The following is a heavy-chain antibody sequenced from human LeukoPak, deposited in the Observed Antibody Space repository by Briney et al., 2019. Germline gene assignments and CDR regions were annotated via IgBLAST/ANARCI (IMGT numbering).Heavy chain of an antibody. Sequence: PGGSLRLSCAASGFTVSSNYMSWVRQAPGKGLEWVSVIYNADTTHYADSVQGRFTFSRDSSKDTVYLQMSSLRADDTAIYYCARGMGYTSRFDFWGQGTLVTVSS. J-gene: IGHJ4*02. D-gene: IGHD6-13*01. CDR3: ARGMGYTSRFDF. V-gene: IGHV3-66*01. CDR2: IYNADTT. CDR1: GFTVSSNY.